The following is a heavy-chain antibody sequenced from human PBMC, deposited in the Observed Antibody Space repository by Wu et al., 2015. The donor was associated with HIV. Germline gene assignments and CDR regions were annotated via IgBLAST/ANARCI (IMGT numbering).Heavy chain of an antibody. CDR1: GYTFTSYY. J-gene: IGHJ3*02. V-gene: IGHV1-46*01. D-gene: IGHD3-9*01. Sequence: QVQLVQSGAEVKKPGASVKVSCKASGYTFTSYYMHWVRQAPGQGLEWMGIINPSGGSTSYAQKFQGRVTMTRDTSTSTVYMELSSLRSEDTAVYYCARGREGNFDWLLTETHDAFDIWGQGTMVTVSS. CDR3: ARGREGNFDWLLTETHDAFDI. CDR2: INPSGGST.